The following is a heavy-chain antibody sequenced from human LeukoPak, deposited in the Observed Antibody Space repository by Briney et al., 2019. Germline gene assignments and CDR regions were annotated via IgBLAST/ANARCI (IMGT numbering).Heavy chain of an antibody. CDR1: GFTFSSYW. D-gene: IGHD1-26*01. CDR2: VSGSGGST. Sequence: PGGSLRLSCAASGFTFSSYWMSWVRQAPGKGLEWVSAVSGSGGSTYHADSVKGRFTISRDNSKNTVYLQMSSLRAEDTAVYYCAKDPEGADAYFDYWGQGTLVTVSS. V-gene: IGHV3-23*01. J-gene: IGHJ4*02. CDR3: AKDPEGADAYFDY.